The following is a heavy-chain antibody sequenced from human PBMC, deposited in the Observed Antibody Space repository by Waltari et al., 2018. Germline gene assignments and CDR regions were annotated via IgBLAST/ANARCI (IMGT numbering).Heavy chain of an antibody. CDR3: AKTIGQVVGASFHN. D-gene: IGHD6-6*01. CDR1: GFTFGTYA. V-gene: IGHV3-23*01. J-gene: IGHJ4*02. Sequence: EVHLLESGGGLVQPGGSLRLPCAASGFTFGTYALSWVRQAPGKGLEWVSLISNSGAGTYNADSVKGRFTISRDNSKNTLYLQMNSLRADDTATYYCAKTIGQVVGASFHNWGQGTLVTVSS. CDR2: ISNSGAGT.